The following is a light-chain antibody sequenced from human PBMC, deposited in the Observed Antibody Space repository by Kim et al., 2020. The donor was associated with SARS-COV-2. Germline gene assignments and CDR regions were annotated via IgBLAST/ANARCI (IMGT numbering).Light chain of an antibody. CDR3: SSYSSSDIVL. CDR2: DIT. Sequence: GQWISISETGTGRDVGGYNYVSWFQQHPGKAPKVIIYDITKRPSGGSNRFSGAKSGNTASLTISALQTDDEADYYCSSYSSSDIVLFGGGTQLTVL. J-gene: IGLJ2*01. V-gene: IGLV2-14*04. CDR1: GRDVGGYNY.